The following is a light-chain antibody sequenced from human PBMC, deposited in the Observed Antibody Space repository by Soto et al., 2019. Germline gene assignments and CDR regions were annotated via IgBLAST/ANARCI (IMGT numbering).Light chain of an antibody. CDR1: QSISSW. CDR3: QQYNSYHS. J-gene: IGKJ4*01. Sequence: DIQMTQSPSTLSASVGDRVTITCRASQSISSWLAWYQQKPGKAPKLLLYKASSLESGGPSRFRGSGSGTEFTLTISSLQPEDFATYYCQQYNSYHSCGGGTKVEI. V-gene: IGKV1-5*03. CDR2: KAS.